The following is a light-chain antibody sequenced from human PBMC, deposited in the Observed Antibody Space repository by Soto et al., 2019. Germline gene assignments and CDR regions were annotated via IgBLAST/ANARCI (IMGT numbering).Light chain of an antibody. CDR3: QQYGSSPLT. J-gene: IGKJ4*02. Sequence: EIVLTQSPGTLSLSPGERATLSCRASQSVSSSYLAWYQQKPGQAPRLLIYGASSRATGIPDRFSGSGAGTDLTLTISGLEPEAFAVYYCQQYGSSPLTGGGGTKAEIK. CDR1: QSVSSSY. V-gene: IGKV3-20*01. CDR2: GAS.